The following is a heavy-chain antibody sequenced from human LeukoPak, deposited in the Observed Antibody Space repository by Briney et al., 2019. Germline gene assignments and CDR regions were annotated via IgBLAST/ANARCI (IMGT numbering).Heavy chain of an antibody. CDR3: ARRGAAAGTLDY. J-gene: IGHJ4*02. V-gene: IGHV3-30*03. CDR1: GFTFSSYG. CDR2: ISYDGSNK. D-gene: IGHD6-13*01. Sequence: GGSLRLSCAASGFTFSSYGMHWVRQAPGKGLEWVAVISYDGSNKYYADSVKGRFTISRDNSKNTLYLQMNSLRAEDTAVYYCARRGAAAGTLDYWGQGTLVTVSS.